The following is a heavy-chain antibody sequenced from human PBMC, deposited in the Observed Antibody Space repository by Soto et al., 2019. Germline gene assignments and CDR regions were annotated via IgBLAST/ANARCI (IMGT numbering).Heavy chain of an antibody. D-gene: IGHD2-15*01. J-gene: IGHJ4*02. CDR2: VDGSGADT. CDR1: GVTFSSHA. CDR3: AKEILAAAHAATSALXL. V-gene: IGHV3-23*01. Sequence: GVSLRRSCAASGVTFSSHAMGWLRHAAGTEPEWVAFVDGSGADTSYADAVKGRFTISRDNSENSLYLHMNSLRAEDTGRYFCAKEILAAAHAATSALXLWGQGTLVSVSS.